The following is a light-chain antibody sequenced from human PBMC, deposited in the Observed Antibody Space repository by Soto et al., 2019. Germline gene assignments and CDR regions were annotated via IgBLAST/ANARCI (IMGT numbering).Light chain of an antibody. CDR1: QRVSSH. J-gene: IGKJ1*01. CDR3: HQYNNWPWT. CDR2: AAS. V-gene: IGKV3-15*01. Sequence: ESVMTQYPVPLSVSPGDTSTLSCMASQRVSSHLAWYQQKPGQAPRLLIYAASTRATGIPVRFSGSGSETEFTLTIRSLQSEDSALYYCHQYNNWPWTFGQGTKVDIK.